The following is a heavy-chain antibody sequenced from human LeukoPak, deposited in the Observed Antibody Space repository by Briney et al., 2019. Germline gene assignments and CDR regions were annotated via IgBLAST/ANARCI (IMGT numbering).Heavy chain of an antibody. D-gene: IGHD2-2*01. CDR3: AKDRVRRYCSSTSCPGYYFDY. V-gene: IGHV3-33*06. Sequence: GGSLRLSCAASGLTFSSYGMHWVRQDPGKGLEWVAVIWYDGSNKYYADSVKGRLTISRDNSKNTLYLQMNSLRAEDTAVYYCAKDRVRRYCSSTSCPGYYFDYWGQGTLVTVSS. CDR1: GLTFSSYG. J-gene: IGHJ4*02. CDR2: IWYDGSNK.